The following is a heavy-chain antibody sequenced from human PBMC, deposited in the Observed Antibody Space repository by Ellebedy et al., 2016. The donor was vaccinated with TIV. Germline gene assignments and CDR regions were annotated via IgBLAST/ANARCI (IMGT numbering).Heavy chain of an antibody. V-gene: IGHV3-48*02. CDR3: VRDGGRDGYTYWYFDL. Sequence: GGSLRLSCAASGNTFSSYNMNWVRQAPGKGLQWVSYISTTSSNIYYADSVKCRFTISRDNAKNSLTLQMDSLRDEETAVYYCVRDGGRDGYTYWYFDLWGRGTLVTVSS. J-gene: IGHJ2*01. CDR2: ISTTSSNI. CDR1: GNTFSSYN. D-gene: IGHD5-24*01.